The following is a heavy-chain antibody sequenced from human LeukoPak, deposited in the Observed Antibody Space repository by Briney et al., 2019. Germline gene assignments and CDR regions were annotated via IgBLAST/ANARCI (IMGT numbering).Heavy chain of an antibody. V-gene: IGHV1-2*02. Sequence: GASVKVSCKASGYIFTAYYLHWVRQAPGQGLEWMGWINPNSGGTNYAQKFQGRVTMTRDTSISTAYMELSRLRSDDTAVYYCARVPITMVRGVKNWFDPWGQGTLVTVSS. J-gene: IGHJ5*02. D-gene: IGHD3-10*01. CDR1: GYIFTAYY. CDR3: ARVPITMVRGVKNWFDP. CDR2: INPNSGGT.